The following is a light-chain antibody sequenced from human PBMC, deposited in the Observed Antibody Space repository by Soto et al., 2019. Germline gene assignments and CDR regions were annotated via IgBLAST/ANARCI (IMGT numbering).Light chain of an antibody. J-gene: IGKJ5*01. CDR3: QQRSKPIP. Sequence: EIVLTQSPATLSLSPGEKATLSCRASQSVSSYLAWYQQKPGQAPRLLIYDASNRATGIPARFSGSGSGTDFTLTISSLEPEDFAGYYCQQRSKPIPFGQGTRPESK. V-gene: IGKV3-11*01. CDR1: QSVSSY. CDR2: DAS.